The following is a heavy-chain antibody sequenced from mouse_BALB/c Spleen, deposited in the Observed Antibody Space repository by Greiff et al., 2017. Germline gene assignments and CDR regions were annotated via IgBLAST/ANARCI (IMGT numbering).Heavy chain of an antibody. V-gene: IGHV5-17*02. J-gene: IGHJ4*01. CDR2: ISSGSSTI. D-gene: IGHD2-4*01. CDR1: GFTFSSFG. CDR3: AILTTMTTTGYAMDY. Sequence: EVQLVESGGGLVQPGGSRKLSCAASGFTFSSFGMHWVRQAPEKGLEWVAYISSGSSTIYYADTVKGRFTISRDNPKNTLFLQMTSLRSEDTAMYYCAILTTMTTTGYAMDYWGQGTSVTVSS.